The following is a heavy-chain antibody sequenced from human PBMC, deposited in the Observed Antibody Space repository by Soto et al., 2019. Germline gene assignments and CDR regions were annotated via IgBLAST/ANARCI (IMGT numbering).Heavy chain of an antibody. CDR3: ARDIAVAGTVDYYYGMDV. CDR1: GGTFSSYA. V-gene: IGHV1-69*13. Sequence: ASVKVSCKASGGTFSSYAISWVRQAPGQGLEWMGGIIPIFGTANYAQKFQGRVTITADESTSTAYMELSSLRSEDTAVYYCARDIAVAGTVDYYYGMDVWGQGTTVTVSS. J-gene: IGHJ6*02. D-gene: IGHD6-19*01. CDR2: IIPIFGTA.